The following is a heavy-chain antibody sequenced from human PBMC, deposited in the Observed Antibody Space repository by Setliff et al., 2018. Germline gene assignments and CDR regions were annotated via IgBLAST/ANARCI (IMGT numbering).Heavy chain of an antibody. Sequence: LRLSCAASRFTFSNYWMSWVRQAPGKGLEWVANIKEDGSEKYYVDSVKGRFTISRDNAKNSLDLQMDSLRAEDTAVYYCAKDDHSRGHSLDYWGQGTLVTVSS. CDR2: IKEDGSEK. CDR3: AKDDHSRGHSLDY. CDR1: RFTFSNYW. D-gene: IGHD5-18*01. J-gene: IGHJ4*02. V-gene: IGHV3-7*03.